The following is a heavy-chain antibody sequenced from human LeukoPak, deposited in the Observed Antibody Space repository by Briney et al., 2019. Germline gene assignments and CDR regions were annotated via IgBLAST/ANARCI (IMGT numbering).Heavy chain of an antibody. CDR3: ATPDYVGY. Sequence: GGSLRLSCAASGFTFSSYGMHWVRQAPGRGLEWVAVISYDGSNKYYADSVKGRFTISRDNSKNTLYLQMNSLRAEDTAVYYCATPDYVGYWGQGTLVTVSS. CDR2: ISYDGSNK. CDR1: GFTFSSYG. V-gene: IGHV3-30*03. J-gene: IGHJ4*02.